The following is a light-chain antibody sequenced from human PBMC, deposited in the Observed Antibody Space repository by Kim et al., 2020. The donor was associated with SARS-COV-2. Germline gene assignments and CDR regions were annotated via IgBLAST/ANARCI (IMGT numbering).Light chain of an antibody. Sequence: VKLTCTLSSGHSSYAIAWHQQQAEKGPRYLMKLNSDGSHSKGDGIPDRFSGSSSGAERHLTISSLQSEDEADYYCQTWGTGILVVFGGGTQLTVL. J-gene: IGLJ2*01. CDR2: LNSDGSH. CDR1: SGHSSYA. V-gene: IGLV4-69*01. CDR3: QTWGTGILVV.